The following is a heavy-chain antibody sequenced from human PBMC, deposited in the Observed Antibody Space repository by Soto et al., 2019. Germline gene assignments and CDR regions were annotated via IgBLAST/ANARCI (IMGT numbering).Heavy chain of an antibody. CDR3: ARDRGAVAAFLDY. V-gene: IGHV4-59*01. Sequence: SETLSLTCTVSGGSISGYYWSWIRQPPGKGLEWIGYIYYSGSTNYNPSLKSRVTISVDTSKNQFSLKLSSVTAADTAVYYCARDRGAVAAFLDYWGQGTLVTVSS. CDR1: GGSISGYY. CDR2: IYYSGST. J-gene: IGHJ4*02. D-gene: IGHD6-19*01.